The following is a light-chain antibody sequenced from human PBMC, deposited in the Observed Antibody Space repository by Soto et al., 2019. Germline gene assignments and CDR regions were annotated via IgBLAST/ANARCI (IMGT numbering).Light chain of an antibody. Sequence: DIQMTQSPSTVSASVGDRVTITCRASQSISSWLAWYQQKPGKAPQILIYKASSLESGVPSRFSGSGSGTEFTLTISSLQPDDFATYYCQQYYSLITWTFGQGTKVEIK. J-gene: IGKJ1*01. CDR3: QQYYSLITWT. CDR2: KAS. CDR1: QSISSW. V-gene: IGKV1-5*03.